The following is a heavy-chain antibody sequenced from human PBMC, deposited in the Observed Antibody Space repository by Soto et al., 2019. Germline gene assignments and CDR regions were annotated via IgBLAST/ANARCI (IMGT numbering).Heavy chain of an antibody. CDR3: ARGARNYYYFDY. J-gene: IGHJ4*02. Sequence: EVQLVESGGGLVQPGGSQRFSCAASGFTFSNYWMHWVRQAPGKGLVWVSRINGDGSTTNYADSGKGRFTISRDNDKNTLYLQMNSLRAEDTAVYYCARGARNYYYFDYWGQGTLVTVSS. CDR2: INGDGSTT. V-gene: IGHV3-74*01. CDR1: GFTFSNYW. D-gene: IGHD1-7*01.